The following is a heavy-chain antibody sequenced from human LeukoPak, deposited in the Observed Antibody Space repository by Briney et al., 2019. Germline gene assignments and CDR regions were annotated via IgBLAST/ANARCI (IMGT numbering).Heavy chain of an antibody. CDR2: IIPIFGTA. CDR1: GGTFSSYA. J-gene: IGHJ3*02. Sequence: ASVKVSCKASGGTFSSYAISWVRQAPGQGLEWMGGIIPIFGTANYAQKFQGRVTITTDESTSTAYMELSSLRSEDTAVYYCAGSIQTDYYDSSGYASHIGGQGTMVTVSS. D-gene: IGHD3-22*01. V-gene: IGHV1-69*05. CDR3: AGSIQTDYYDSSGYASHI.